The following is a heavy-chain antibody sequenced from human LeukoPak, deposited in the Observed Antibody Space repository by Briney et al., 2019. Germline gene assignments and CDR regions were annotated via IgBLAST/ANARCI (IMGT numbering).Heavy chain of an antibody. V-gene: IGHV3-30-3*01. CDR3: ANNYF. J-gene: IGHJ4*02. CDR1: GFAFSSYA. D-gene: IGHD5-24*01. CDR2: ISYDGSNK. Sequence: PGGSLRLSCAASGFAFSSYAMHWVRQAPGKGLEWVAVISYDGSNKYYADSVKGRFTISRDNSKNTLYLQMNSLRAEDTAVYYCANNYFWGQGTLVTVSS.